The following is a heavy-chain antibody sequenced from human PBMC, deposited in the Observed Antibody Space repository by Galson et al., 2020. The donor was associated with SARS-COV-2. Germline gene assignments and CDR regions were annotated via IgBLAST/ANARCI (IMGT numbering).Heavy chain of an antibody. J-gene: IGHJ6*02. V-gene: IGHV3-23*01. CDR1: GFTFSSYA. Sequence: GESLKISCAASGFTFSSYAMSWVRQAPGKGLEWVSGISGSGGSTYYADSVKGRFTISRDNSKNTLYLQMNSLRAEDTAVYYCAKWETRYYDILTGYYGIDYVYYYGMDVWGQGTTVTVSS. CDR2: ISGSGGST. D-gene: IGHD3-9*01. CDR3: AKWETRYYDILTGYYGIDYVYYYGMDV.